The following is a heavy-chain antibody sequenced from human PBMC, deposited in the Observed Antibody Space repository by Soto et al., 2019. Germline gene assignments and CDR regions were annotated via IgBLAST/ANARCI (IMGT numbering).Heavy chain of an antibody. J-gene: IGHJ4*02. V-gene: IGHV1-18*01. CDR1: GYTFTTYG. CDR2: INGYNGNT. CDR3: ARDPVAGTYFDY. Sequence: QVQLVQSGAEVKKPGASVKVSCKASGYTFTTYGISWVRQAPGQGLEWMGWINGYNGNTNYAQKLHGRVTMTADTSTSTAYMELRSLRSDDTAVYYCARDPVAGTYFDYWGQGTLVTVSS. D-gene: IGHD6-19*01.